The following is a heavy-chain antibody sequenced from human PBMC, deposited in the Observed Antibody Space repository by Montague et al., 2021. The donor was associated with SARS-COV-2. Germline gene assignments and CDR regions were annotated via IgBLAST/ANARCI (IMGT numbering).Heavy chain of an antibody. V-gene: IGHV4-39*01. Sequence: SETLSLTCTVSGGSISSSSYYWGRIRQPPGKGLEWIGSIYYSGSTYYNPSLKSRVTISVDTSKNQFSLKLGSVTAADTAVYYCARFPTSYYYDSKAAPATPDAFDIWGQGTMVTVSS. CDR3: ARFPTSYYYDSKAAPATPDAFDI. CDR2: IYYSGST. CDR1: GGSISSSSYY. D-gene: IGHD3-22*01. J-gene: IGHJ3*02.